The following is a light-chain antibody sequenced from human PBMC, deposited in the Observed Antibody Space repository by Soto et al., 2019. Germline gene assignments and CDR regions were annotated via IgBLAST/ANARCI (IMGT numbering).Light chain of an antibody. CDR1: QTVNNNY. CDR2: GAS. CDR3: QQFSSYPLT. Sequence: GLTQSAVAVSLSPGERAIPPCRASQTVNNNYLAWCQQKPGQAPRLLIYGASRRATGIPDRFSGSASGTDFTLTICRLEPKDFAVYYCQQFSSYPLTFAGGTKVDIK. V-gene: IGKV3-20*01. J-gene: IGKJ4*01.